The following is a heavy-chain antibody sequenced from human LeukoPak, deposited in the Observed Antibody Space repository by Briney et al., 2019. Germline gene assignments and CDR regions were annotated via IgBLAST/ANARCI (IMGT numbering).Heavy chain of an antibody. CDR1: GGSISGYY. CDR3: ARGIGSSWYNWFDP. V-gene: IGHV4-59*01. CDR2: IYYSGST. Sequence: SETLSLTCSVSGGSISGYYWSWIRQPPGKGLEWIGYIYYSGSTNYNPSLKSRVTISVDTSKNQFSLKLSSVTAADTAVYYCARGIGSSWYNWFDPWGQGTLVTVSS. D-gene: IGHD6-13*01. J-gene: IGHJ5*02.